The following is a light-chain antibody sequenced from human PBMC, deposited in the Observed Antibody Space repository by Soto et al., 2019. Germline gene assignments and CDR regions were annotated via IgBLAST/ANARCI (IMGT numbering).Light chain of an antibody. Sequence: EIVMTQAPATLSMDPGERATLSCRASQSVSSNLACYQQKPGQAPRLLIYGASTRATGTPARFSGSGSGTEFTLTISSLQSEDFAVYYCQQHNNWPPWTFGQGTKVAIK. J-gene: IGKJ1*01. CDR3: QQHNNWPPWT. V-gene: IGKV3-15*01. CDR2: GAS. CDR1: QSVSSN.